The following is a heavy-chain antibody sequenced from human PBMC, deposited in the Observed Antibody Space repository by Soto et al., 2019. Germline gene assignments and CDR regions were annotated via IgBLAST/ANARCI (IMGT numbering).Heavy chain of an antibody. D-gene: IGHD6-19*01. J-gene: IGHJ4*02. CDR2: INPSGGNT. CDR3: ARVQTYSSSWYHFDY. Sequence: ASVKVSCKASGYTFTDYYMHWVRQAPGQGLEWMGIINPSGGNTKYAQKFQGRVTMTRDTSTSTVYMELRSLRSEDTAVYYCARVQTYSSSWYHFDYWGQGTLVTVSS. V-gene: IGHV1-46*01. CDR1: GYTFTDYY.